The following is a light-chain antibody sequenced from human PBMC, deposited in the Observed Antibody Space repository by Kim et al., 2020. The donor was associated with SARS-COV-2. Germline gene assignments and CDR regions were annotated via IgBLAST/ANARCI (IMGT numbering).Light chain of an antibody. V-gene: IGLV3-1*01. CDR1: KLGDKY. J-gene: IGLJ2*01. CDR3: QAWDSSTVV. CDR2: QHN. Sequence: SYELTQPPSVSVSPGQTAYITCSGDKLGDKYACXYQQKPGQSPVLVIYQHNKRPSGIPERFSGSNSGNTATLTISGTQAMDEADYYCQAWDSSTVVFGGG.